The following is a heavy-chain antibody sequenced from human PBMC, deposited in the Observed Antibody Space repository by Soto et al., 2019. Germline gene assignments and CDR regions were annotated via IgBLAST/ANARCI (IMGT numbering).Heavy chain of an antibody. D-gene: IGHD3-10*01. Sequence: QVPLVQSGAEVKKPGSSVRVSCKVSGGTFISHAINWLRQAPGQGLEWMGVIIPVTETPNNAEKFQGRVTITADKAATTVYMELSSLTFDDPAVYFCARGNKGPGHYGPGSQGWYGPWGQGTLVTVSS. CDR1: GGTFISHA. V-gene: IGHV1-69*06. CDR2: IIPVTETP. CDR3: ARGNKGPGHYGPGSQGWYGP. J-gene: IGHJ5*02.